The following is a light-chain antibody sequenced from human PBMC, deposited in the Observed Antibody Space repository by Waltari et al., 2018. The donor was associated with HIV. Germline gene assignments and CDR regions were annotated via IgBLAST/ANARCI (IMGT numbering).Light chain of an antibody. J-gene: IGLJ1*01. Sequence: QSALTQPPSVSGSPGQSVSISCSGTTSDVGFYDYVSWYQQYPGKAPKLIMFDVNQRPSGGPDRFSGSKSGNTVSLTISGLQTEDEADYFCCAYAAGHVSYVFGNGTAVAVL. V-gene: IGLV2-11*01. CDR3: CAYAAGHVSYV. CDR2: DVN. CDR1: TSDVGFYDY.